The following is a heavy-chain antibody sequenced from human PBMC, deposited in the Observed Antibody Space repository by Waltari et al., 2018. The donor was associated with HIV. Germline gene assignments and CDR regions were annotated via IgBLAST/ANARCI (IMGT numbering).Heavy chain of an antibody. CDR1: GCSVSNNY. CDR3: ASTSSGFDH. V-gene: IGHV3-53*01. Sequence: EVQLVESGGGLIQPGGSLRLSCAASGCSVSNNYMSWVRQAPGKGLEWVSIIYSGGSTYYADSVKGRVTISRDNTKNTVFLQMNRLRPEDTAVYYCASTSSGFDHWGQGTLVTVSS. D-gene: IGHD6-6*01. J-gene: IGHJ4*02. CDR2: IYSGGST.